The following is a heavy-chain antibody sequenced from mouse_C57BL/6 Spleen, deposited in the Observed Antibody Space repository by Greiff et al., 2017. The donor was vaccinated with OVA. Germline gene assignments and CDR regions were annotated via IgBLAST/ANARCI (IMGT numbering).Heavy chain of an antibody. J-gene: IGHJ4*01. CDR3: ARTHGSSYDYAMDY. V-gene: IGHV1-50*01. D-gene: IGHD1-1*01. CDR1: GYTFTSYW. Sequence: QVQLQQPGAELVKPGASVKLSCKASGYTFTSYWMQWVKQRPRQGLEWIGEIDPSDSYTNYNQKFKGKATLTVDTSSSTAYMQLSSLTSEDSAVYYCARTHGSSYDYAMDYWGQGTSVTVSS. CDR2: IDPSDSYT.